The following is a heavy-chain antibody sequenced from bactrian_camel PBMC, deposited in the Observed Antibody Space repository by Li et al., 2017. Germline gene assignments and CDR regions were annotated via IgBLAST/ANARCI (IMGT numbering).Heavy chain of an antibody. CDR3: TNGLSFFQY. Sequence: VQLVESGGGLVQPGGSLRLSCEASGFTFSSSVMSWVRQAPGKGLEWVSGISSGGGNTYYADSVKGRFAISRDNAKTTLFLQLNSLEREDTAMYYCTNGLSFFQYWGQGTQVTVS. CDR1: GFTFSSSV. V-gene: IGHV3S40*01. CDR2: ISSGGGNT. J-gene: IGHJ4*01.